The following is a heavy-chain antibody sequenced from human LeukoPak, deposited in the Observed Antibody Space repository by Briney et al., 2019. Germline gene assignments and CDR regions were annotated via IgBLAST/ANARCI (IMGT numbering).Heavy chain of an antibody. CDR3: ARSPDMVRGVIRGVTGYYYGMDV. V-gene: IGHV1-69*04. Sequence: ASVKVSCKASGGTFSSYAISWVRQAPGQGLEWMGRIIPILGIANYAQKFQGRVTITADKSTSTAYMELSSLRPEDTAVYYCARSPDMVRGVIRGVTGYYYGMDVWGQGTTVTVSS. CDR2: IIPILGIA. CDR1: GGTFSSYA. J-gene: IGHJ6*02. D-gene: IGHD3-10*01.